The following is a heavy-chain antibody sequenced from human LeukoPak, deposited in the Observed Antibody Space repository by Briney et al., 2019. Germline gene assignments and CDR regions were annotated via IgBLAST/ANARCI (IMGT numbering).Heavy chain of an antibody. V-gene: IGHV4-4*07. J-gene: IGHJ5*02. CDR3: ARVASFGLNNWFDP. D-gene: IGHD3/OR15-3a*01. CDR2: IYTSGST. CDR1: GGSISSYY. Sequence: SETLSLTCTVSGGSISSYYWSWIRQPAGKGLEWIGRIYTSGSTNYNPSLKSRVTMSVDTSKNQFSLKLSSVTAADTAVYYCARVASFGLNNWFDPWGRGTLATVS.